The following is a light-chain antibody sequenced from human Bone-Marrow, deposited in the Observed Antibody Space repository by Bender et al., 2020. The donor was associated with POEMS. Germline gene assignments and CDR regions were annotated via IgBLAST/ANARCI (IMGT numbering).Light chain of an antibody. V-gene: IGLV2-23*01. CDR1: SNDVGSYNL. J-gene: IGLJ1*01. Sequence: QSALTQPASVSGSPGQSITISCTGSSNDVGSYNLVSWYQHHPGKAPKLMIYEDTKRPSGVSDRFSGSKSGNTASLTISGLQAENEADYYCCSCAGSAIYVFGTGTKVTVL. CDR3: CSCAGSAIYV. CDR2: EDT.